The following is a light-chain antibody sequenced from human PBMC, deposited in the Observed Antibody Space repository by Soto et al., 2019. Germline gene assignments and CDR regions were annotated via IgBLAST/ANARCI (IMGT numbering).Light chain of an antibody. CDR2: EVR. Sequence: SVLTQPASVSGSPGQSITISCTGTSSDVGGYNYVSWYQQHPGKAPKLMIYEVRNRPSGVSHRFSGSKSANTASLTISGLQAEDEADYYCSSYTSSSPYVFGTGTRSPS. CDR3: SSYTSSSPYV. J-gene: IGLJ1*01. CDR1: SSDVGGYNY. V-gene: IGLV2-14*01.